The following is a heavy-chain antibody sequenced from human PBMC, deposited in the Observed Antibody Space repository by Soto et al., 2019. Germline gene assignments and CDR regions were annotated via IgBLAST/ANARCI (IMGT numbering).Heavy chain of an antibody. Sequence: PGGSLRLSCAASGFTFSSYGMHWVRQAPGKGLEWVAVIWYDGSNKYYADSVKGRFTISRDNSKNTLYLQMNSLRAEDTAVYYCARDGNGYPVDYWGQGTLVTVSS. CDR2: IWYDGSNK. CDR1: GFTFSSYG. D-gene: IGHD1-1*01. J-gene: IGHJ4*02. V-gene: IGHV3-33*01. CDR3: ARDGNGYPVDY.